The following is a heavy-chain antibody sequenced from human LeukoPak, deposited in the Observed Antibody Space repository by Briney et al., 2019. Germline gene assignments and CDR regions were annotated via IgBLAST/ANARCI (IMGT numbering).Heavy chain of an antibody. CDR1: GFTLSSYN. Sequence: GGSLRLSCAASGFTLSSYNMKWVRQAPGKGLEWVSSISWCSSDIEYADSVKGRFTISRDNAKQSLYLQMSSLRAEDTAIYYCARVYSNSWYSGYLYMDVWGKGTTVTVSS. D-gene: IGHD4-11*01. CDR3: ARVYSNSWYSGYLYMDV. CDR2: ISWCSSDI. V-gene: IGHV3-21*01. J-gene: IGHJ6*03.